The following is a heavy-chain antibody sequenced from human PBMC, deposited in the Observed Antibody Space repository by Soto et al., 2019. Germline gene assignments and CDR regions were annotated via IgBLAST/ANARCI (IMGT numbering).Heavy chain of an antibody. D-gene: IGHD4-17*01. J-gene: IGHJ5*02. Sequence: QVQLQESGPGLVKPSQTLSLTCTVYGGSISSGGYYWSWIRQHPGKGLEWIGYIYYSGSTYYNPSLKSRVTISVDTSKNQFSLKLSSVTAADTAVYYCAREIGYGDYAERWFDPWGQGTLVTVSS. CDR1: GGSISSGGYY. V-gene: IGHV4-31*03. CDR2: IYYSGST. CDR3: AREIGYGDYAERWFDP.